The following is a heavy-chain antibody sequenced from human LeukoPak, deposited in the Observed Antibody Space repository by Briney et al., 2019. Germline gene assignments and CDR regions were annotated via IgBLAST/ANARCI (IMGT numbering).Heavy chain of an antibody. CDR1: GFTFSDHY. Sequence: PGGSLRLSCAASGFTFSDHYMSWIRQAPGKGLEWVSYISSSGSTIYYADSVKGRFTISRDNAKNSLYLQMNSLRAEDTAVYYCARGYYNSSGSPTGAFDIWGQGTMVTVSS. J-gene: IGHJ3*02. D-gene: IGHD3-22*01. V-gene: IGHV3-11*01. CDR3: ARGYYNSSGSPTGAFDI. CDR2: ISSSGSTI.